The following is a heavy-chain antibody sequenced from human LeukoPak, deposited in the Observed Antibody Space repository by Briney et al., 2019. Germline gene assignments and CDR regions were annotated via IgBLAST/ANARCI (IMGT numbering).Heavy chain of an antibody. CDR3: ARPNCSSTSCYVFYYFDY. CDR1: GYTLTGYY. J-gene: IGHJ4*02. CDR2: INPNSGGT. D-gene: IGHD2-2*01. V-gene: IGHV1-2*02. Sequence: ASVKVSCKASGYTLTGYYMHWVRQAPGQGLEWMGWINPNSGGTNYAQKFQGRVTMTRDTSISTAYMELSRLRSDDTAVYYCARPNCSSTSCYVFYYFDYWGQGTLVTVSS.